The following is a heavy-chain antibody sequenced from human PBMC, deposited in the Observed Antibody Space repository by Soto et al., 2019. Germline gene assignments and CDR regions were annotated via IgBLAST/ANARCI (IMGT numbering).Heavy chain of an antibody. CDR2: ISYDGSNK. V-gene: IGHV3-30*18. D-gene: IGHD3-22*01. J-gene: IGHJ1*01. CDR3: AKDWGYDSFNEYFQH. CDR1: GFTFSSYG. Sequence: PGGSLRLSCAASGFTFSSYGMHWVRQAPGKGLEWVAVISYDGSNKYYADSVKGRFTISRDNSRNTLYLQMNSLRAEDTAVYYCAKDWGYDSFNEYFQHWGQGTLVTVSS.